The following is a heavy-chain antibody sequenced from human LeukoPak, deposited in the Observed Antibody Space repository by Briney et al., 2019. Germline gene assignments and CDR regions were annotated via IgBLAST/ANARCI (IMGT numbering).Heavy chain of an antibody. CDR3: ARGVLYSGSYDY. Sequence: GGSLRLSCAVSGFTVSSNYMSWVRQAPGKGLEWVSVIYDGGTTYYAGSVKGRFTISRDNSKNTVYLQMNSLRVEDTAVYYCARGVLYSGSYDYWGQGTLVTVSS. CDR2: IYDGGTT. CDR1: GFTVSSNY. V-gene: IGHV3-53*01. J-gene: IGHJ4*02. D-gene: IGHD1-26*01.